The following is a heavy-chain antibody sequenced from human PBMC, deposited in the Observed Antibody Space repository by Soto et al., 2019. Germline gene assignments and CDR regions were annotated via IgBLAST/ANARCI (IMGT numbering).Heavy chain of an antibody. J-gene: IGHJ3*02. Sequence: QVQLQESGPGLVKPSETLSLTCTVSGGSISSYYWSWIRQPPGKGLEWIGYIYYSGSTNYNPSLKSRVTISVDTSKNQFPLKLSSVTAADTAVYYCARPTHVVEHAFDIWGQGTMVTVSS. D-gene: IGHD2-21*01. CDR1: GGSISSYY. CDR3: ARPTHVVEHAFDI. V-gene: IGHV4-59*08. CDR2: IYYSGST.